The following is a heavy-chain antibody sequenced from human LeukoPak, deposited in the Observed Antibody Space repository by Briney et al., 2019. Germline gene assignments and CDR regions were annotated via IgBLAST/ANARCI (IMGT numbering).Heavy chain of an antibody. Sequence: GGSLRLSCAASGFTVSSNYMSWVRQAPGKGLEWVSVIYSGGSTYYADSVKGRFTISRGNSKNTLYLQMNSLRAEDTAVYYCARDRRGYDYYYYGMDVWGQGTTVTVSS. V-gene: IGHV3-53*01. J-gene: IGHJ6*02. D-gene: IGHD5-12*01. CDR1: GFTVSSNY. CDR2: IYSGGST. CDR3: ARDRRGYDYYYYGMDV.